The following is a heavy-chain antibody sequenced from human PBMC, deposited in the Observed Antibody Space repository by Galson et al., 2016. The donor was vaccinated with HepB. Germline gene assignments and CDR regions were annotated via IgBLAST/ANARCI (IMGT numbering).Heavy chain of an antibody. J-gene: IGHJ4*02. D-gene: IGHD1-26*01. Sequence: SETLSLTCAVPGDSISSSIFWSWVRHTPGKGLEWIGEIFHSGSTNYNPSLRSRVTMSVDKSNNQFSLMLSSVPAADTAVYYCATLGAGGGWGQGTLVTVSS. V-gene: IGHV4-4*02. CDR1: GDSISSSIF. CDR3: ATLGAGGG. CDR2: IFHSGST.